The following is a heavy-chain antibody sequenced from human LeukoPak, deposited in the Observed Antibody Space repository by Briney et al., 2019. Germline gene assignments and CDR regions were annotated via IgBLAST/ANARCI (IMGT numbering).Heavy chain of an antibody. CDR3: ARETSWGYFDPPVAFDI. V-gene: IGHV3-21*04. CDR2: ISSSSSYI. Sequence: GGSLRLPCAASGFTFSSYSMNWVRQAPGKGLEWVSSISSSSSYIYYADSVKGRFTISRDNAKNSLYLQMNSLRAEDTAVYYCARETSWGYFDPPVAFDIWGQGTMVTVSS. D-gene: IGHD3-9*01. CDR1: GFTFSSYS. J-gene: IGHJ3*02.